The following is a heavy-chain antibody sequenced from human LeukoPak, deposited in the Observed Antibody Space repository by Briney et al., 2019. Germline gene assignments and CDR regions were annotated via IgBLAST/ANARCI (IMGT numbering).Heavy chain of an antibody. CDR1: GFTFSSYA. CDR2: ISYDGSNK. Sequence: GGSLRLSCAASGFTFSSYAMHWVRQAPGKGLEWVAVISYDGSNKYYADSVKGRFTISRDSSKNTLYPQMNSLRAEDTAVYYCARGGRGEAVARSPPNYWGQGTLVTVSS. D-gene: IGHD6-19*01. J-gene: IGHJ4*02. V-gene: IGHV3-30*04. CDR3: ARGGRGEAVARSPPNY.